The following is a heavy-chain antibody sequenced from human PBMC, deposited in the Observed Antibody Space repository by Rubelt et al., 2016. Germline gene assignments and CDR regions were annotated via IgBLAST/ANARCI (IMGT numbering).Heavy chain of an antibody. J-gene: IGHJ5*02. CDR2: INHSGST. Sequence: PSETLSLTCAVYGGSFSGYYWSWIRQPPGKGLEWIGEINHSGSTNYNPSLKSRVTISVDTSKNQFPLKLSPVTAADTAVYYCARGSLAPWGQGTLVTVSS. V-gene: IGHV4-34*01. CDR3: ARGSLAP. CDR1: GGSFSGYY.